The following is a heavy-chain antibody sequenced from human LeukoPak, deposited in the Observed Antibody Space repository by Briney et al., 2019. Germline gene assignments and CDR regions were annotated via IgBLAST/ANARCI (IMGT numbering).Heavy chain of an antibody. CDR3: AKSLSGYNSGSYDY. J-gene: IGHJ4*02. CDR2: ISGTGVST. V-gene: IGHV3-23*01. Sequence: GGSLRLSCAASGLTFSSYAMSWVRQAPGEGLEWVSTISGTGVSTYYTDSVKGRFTIPRDTSKNTLFLQMDSLRAEDTALYYCAKSLSGYNSGSYDYWGQGTLVTVSS. D-gene: IGHD6-19*01. CDR1: GLTFSSYA.